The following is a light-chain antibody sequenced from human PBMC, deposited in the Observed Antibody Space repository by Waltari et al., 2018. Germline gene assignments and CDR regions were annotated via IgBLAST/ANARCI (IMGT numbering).Light chain of an antibody. CDR1: QSINTY. CDR2: AAS. Sequence: DIQMTQSPSSLSASVGDRVTITCRASQSINTYLNWYQQRPGKAPKLLIDAASSLQSGVPSRCSGSGSETDFTLTISSLQPEDFATYYCQQSYTTPPRTFGGGTRVEIK. CDR3: QQSYTTPPRT. V-gene: IGKV1-39*01. J-gene: IGKJ4*01.